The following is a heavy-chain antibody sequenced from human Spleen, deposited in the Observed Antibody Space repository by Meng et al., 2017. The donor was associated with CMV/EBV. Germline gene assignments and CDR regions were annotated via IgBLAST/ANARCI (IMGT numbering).Heavy chain of an antibody. V-gene: IGHV4-61*08. Sequence: SETLSLTCTVSGGSISSGGYYWSWIRQHPGKGLEWIGYIYYSGSTNYNPSLKSRVTISVDTSKNQFSLKLSSVTAADTAVYYCARDSGTYTRMDYWGQGTLVTVS. CDR2: IYYSGST. J-gene: IGHJ4*02. D-gene: IGHD1-26*01. CDR3: ARDSGTYTRMDY. CDR1: GGSISSGGYY.